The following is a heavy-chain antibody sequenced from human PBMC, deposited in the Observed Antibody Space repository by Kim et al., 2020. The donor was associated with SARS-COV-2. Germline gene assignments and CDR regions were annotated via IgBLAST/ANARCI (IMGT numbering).Heavy chain of an antibody. Sequence: ASVKVSCKASGYTFTSYDINWVRQATGQGLEWMGWMNPNSGNTGYAQKFQGRVTMTRNTSISTAYMELSNLRSEDTAVYYCARGRGSKQWLSTVRFDPWGQGTLVTVSS. V-gene: IGHV1-8*01. CDR2: MNPNSGNT. CDR1: GYTFTSYD. J-gene: IGHJ5*02. D-gene: IGHD6-19*01. CDR3: ARGRGSKQWLSTVRFDP.